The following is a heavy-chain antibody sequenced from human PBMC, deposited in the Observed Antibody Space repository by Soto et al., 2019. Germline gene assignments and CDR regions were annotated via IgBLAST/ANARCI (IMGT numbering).Heavy chain of an antibody. D-gene: IGHD6-13*01. V-gene: IGHV1-69*13. CDR1: GGTFSSYA. CDR3: ARDLVAAAGYYYYGMDV. Sequence: SVKVSCKASGGTFSSYAISWVRQAPGQGLEWMGGIIPIFGTANYAQKFQGRVTITADESTSTAYMELSSLRSEDTAVYYCARDLVAAAGYYYYGMDVWGQGTTVTVSS. J-gene: IGHJ6*02. CDR2: IIPIFGTA.